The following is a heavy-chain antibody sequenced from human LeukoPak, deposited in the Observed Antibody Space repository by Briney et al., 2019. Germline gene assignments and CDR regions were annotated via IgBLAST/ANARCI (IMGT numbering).Heavy chain of an antibody. J-gene: IGHJ3*02. CDR3: AKPLTYYYDSSGYPDAFDI. CDR1: GFTFDDYA. Sequence: GGSLRLSCAASGFTFDDYAMRWVRQAPGKGLEWVSGISWNSGSIGYADSVKGRFTISRDNAKNSLYLQMNSLRAEDTALYYCAKPLTYYYDSSGYPDAFDIWGQGAMVTVSS. V-gene: IGHV3-9*01. CDR2: ISWNSGSI. D-gene: IGHD3-22*01.